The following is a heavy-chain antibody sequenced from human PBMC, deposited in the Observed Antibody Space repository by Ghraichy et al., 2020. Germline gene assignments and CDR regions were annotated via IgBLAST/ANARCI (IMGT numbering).Heavy chain of an antibody. Sequence: TLSLTCAVSGGSISSSNWWSWVRQPPGKGLEWIGEIYHSGSTNYNPSLKSRVTISVDKSKNQFSLKLSSVTAADTAVYYCARERVDSSSWYAFDYWGQGTLVTVSS. CDR2: IYHSGST. CDR3: ARERVDSSSWYAFDY. D-gene: IGHD6-13*01. V-gene: IGHV4-4*02. CDR1: GGSISSSNW. J-gene: IGHJ4*02.